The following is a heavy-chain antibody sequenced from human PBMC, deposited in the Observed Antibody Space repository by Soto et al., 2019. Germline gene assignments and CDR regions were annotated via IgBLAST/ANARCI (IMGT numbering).Heavy chain of an antibody. Sequence: QVQLVQSGAEVKKPGSSVKVSCKASGGTFSSYTISWVRQAPGQGLEWMGRIIPILGIANYAQKFQGRVTITADKSTSTAYMELSSLRSEDTAVYYCARDSERGRRDGDGGAYWGQGTLVTVSS. CDR1: GGTFSSYT. CDR2: IIPILGIA. J-gene: IGHJ4*02. V-gene: IGHV1-69*08. CDR3: ARDSERGRRDGDGGAY. D-gene: IGHD1-26*01.